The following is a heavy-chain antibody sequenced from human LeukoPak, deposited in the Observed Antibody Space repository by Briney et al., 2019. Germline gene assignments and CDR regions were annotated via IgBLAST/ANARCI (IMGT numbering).Heavy chain of an antibody. Sequence: GGSLRLSCAASGFTFNIHGMNWVRQAPGKGLEWVSYISSSDSTIYYADSVKGRFTISRDNSKNTLYLQMISLRAEDTALYYCAKAGIAAAGTGNNWFDPWGQGTLVTVSS. CDR1: GFTFNIHG. CDR2: ISSSDSTI. V-gene: IGHV3-48*01. J-gene: IGHJ5*02. CDR3: AKAGIAAAGTGNNWFDP. D-gene: IGHD6-13*01.